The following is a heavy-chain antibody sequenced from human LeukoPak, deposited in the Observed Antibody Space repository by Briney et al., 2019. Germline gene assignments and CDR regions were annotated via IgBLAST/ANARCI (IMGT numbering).Heavy chain of an antibody. J-gene: IGHJ4*02. CDR2: IKQDGSEK. CDR1: GFTFSSYW. V-gene: IGHV3-7*01. D-gene: IGHD3-10*01. Sequence: GGSLRLSCAASGFTFSSYWMSWVRQAPGKGLEWVANIKQDGSEKYYVDSVKGRFTISRDNDKNSLYLQMNSLRAEDTAVYYCARDIGSGSYYPIYYFDYWGQGTLVTVSS. CDR3: ARDIGSGSYYPIYYFDY.